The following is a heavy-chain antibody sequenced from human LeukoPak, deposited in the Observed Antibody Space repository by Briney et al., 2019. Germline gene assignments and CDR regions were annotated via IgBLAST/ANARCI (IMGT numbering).Heavy chain of an antibody. CDR3: AKDINPDYGGNSGLQTFDY. CDR1: GFTFDDYA. D-gene: IGHD4-23*01. Sequence: PGGSLRLSCAASGFTFDDYAMHWVRQAPGKGLEWVSGISWNSGSIGYADSVKGRFTISRDNAKNSLYLQMNSLRAEDMALYYCAKDINPDYGGNSGLQTFDYWGQGTLVTVSS. J-gene: IGHJ4*02. V-gene: IGHV3-9*03. CDR2: ISWNSGSI.